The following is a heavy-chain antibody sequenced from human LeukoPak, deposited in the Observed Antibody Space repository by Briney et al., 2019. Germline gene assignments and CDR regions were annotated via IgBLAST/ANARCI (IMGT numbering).Heavy chain of an antibody. D-gene: IGHD6-19*01. CDR1: GFTFDDYA. V-gene: IGHV3-9*01. CDR3: ASRLYSSGYHDALDI. Sequence: PGGSLRLSCAASGFTFDDYAMHWVRQAPGKGLEWVSGISWNSGSIGYADSVKGRFTISRDDAKNSLYLQMNSLRAEDTAVYYCASRLYSSGYHDALDIWGQGTMVTVSS. CDR2: ISWNSGSI. J-gene: IGHJ3*02.